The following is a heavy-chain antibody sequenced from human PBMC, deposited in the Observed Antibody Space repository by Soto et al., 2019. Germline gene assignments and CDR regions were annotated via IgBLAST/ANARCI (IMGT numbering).Heavy chain of an antibody. D-gene: IGHD3-10*01. CDR1: GYTFTSYG. V-gene: IGHV1-18*01. CDR3: ARAREVVVRGVIPRWNYYYGMDV. J-gene: IGHJ6*02. Sequence: GASVKVSCKASGYTFTSYGISWVRQAPGEGVEWMGWIIAYNGNTKYAQKLQGRVTITADASTSTAYMELSSLRSEDTAVYYCARAREVVVRGVIPRWNYYYGMDVWGQGTTVTVSS. CDR2: IIAYNGNT.